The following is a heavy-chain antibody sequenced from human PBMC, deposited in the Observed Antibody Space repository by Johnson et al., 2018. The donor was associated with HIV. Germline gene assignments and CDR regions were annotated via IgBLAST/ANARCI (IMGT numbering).Heavy chain of an antibody. D-gene: IGHD3-22*01. CDR1: GFTFSSYG. CDR2: IRYDGSNK. J-gene: IGHJ3*02. Sequence: QVQLVESGGGVVQPGRSLRLSCAASGFTFSSYGMNWVRQAPGKGLEWVAFIRYDGSNKYYADSVKGRFTISRDNSKNTLYLQMNSLRAEDTAVYYCAKDKSGRYYDSSGYSLDDAFDIWGQGTMVTVSS. V-gene: IGHV3-30*02. CDR3: AKDKSGRYYDSSGYSLDDAFDI.